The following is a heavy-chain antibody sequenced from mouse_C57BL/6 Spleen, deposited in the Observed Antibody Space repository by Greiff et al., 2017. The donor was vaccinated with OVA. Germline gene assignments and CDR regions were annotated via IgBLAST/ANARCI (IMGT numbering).Heavy chain of an antibody. CDR2: IYPRSGNT. J-gene: IGHJ3*01. Sequence: QVQLKESGAELARPGASVKLSCKASGYTFTSYGISWVKQRTGQGLEWIGEIYPRSGNTYYNEKFKGKATLTADKSSSTAYMELRSLTSEDSAVYFCARSRDYGSAYWGQGTLVTVSA. D-gene: IGHD1-1*01. V-gene: IGHV1-81*01. CDR1: GYTFTSYG. CDR3: ARSRDYGSAY.